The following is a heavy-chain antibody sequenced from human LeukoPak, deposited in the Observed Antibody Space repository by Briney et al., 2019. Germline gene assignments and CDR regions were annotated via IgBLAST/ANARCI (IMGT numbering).Heavy chain of an antibody. V-gene: IGHV3-33*08. J-gene: IGHJ4*02. D-gene: IGHD1-26*01. CDR3: ARDRPTGNYYSIDH. CDR2: IWYDGSKK. CDR1: GFTFSSYG. Sequence: VQPGRSLRLSCAASGFTFSSYGIHWVRQAPGKGLEWVAVIWYDGSKKYYADSVKGRFTISRDNSKNTLYLQMNSLRAEDTAVYYCARDRPTGNYYSIDHWGQGTLVTVSP.